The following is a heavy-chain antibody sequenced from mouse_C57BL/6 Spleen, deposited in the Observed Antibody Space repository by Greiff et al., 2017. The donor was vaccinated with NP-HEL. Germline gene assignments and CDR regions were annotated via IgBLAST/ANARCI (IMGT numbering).Heavy chain of an antibody. V-gene: IGHV1-82*01. CDR3: ARWLYGKTDAMDY. Sequence: VQLQQSGPELVKPGASVKISCKASGYAFSSSWMNWVKQRPGKGLEWIGRIYPGDGDTNYNGKFKGKATLTADKSSSTAYMQLSSLTSEDSAVYFCARWLYGKTDAMDYWGQGTSVTVSS. D-gene: IGHD2-1*01. CDR1: GYAFSSSW. CDR2: IYPGDGDT. J-gene: IGHJ4*01.